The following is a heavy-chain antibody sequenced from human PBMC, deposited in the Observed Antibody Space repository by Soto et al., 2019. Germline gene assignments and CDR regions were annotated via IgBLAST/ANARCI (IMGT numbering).Heavy chain of an antibody. CDR1: GFTFSSYG. Sequence: PGGALRLSCAASGFTFSSYGMHWVRQAPGKGLEWVAVISYDGSNKYYADSVKGRFTISRDNSKNTLYLQMNSLRAEDTAVYYCAKDPSGSSPSYWGQGTLVTVSS. J-gene: IGHJ4*02. CDR2: ISYDGSNK. V-gene: IGHV3-30*18. D-gene: IGHD6-13*01. CDR3: AKDPSGSSPSY.